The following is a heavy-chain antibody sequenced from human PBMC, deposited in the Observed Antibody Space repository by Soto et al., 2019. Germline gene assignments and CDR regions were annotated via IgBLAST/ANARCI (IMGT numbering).Heavy chain of an antibody. J-gene: IGHJ3*02. CDR1: GFTFSNYA. V-gene: IGHV3-30*04. CDR3: ARGGYCSSTSCYTRRTDAFDI. D-gene: IGHD2-2*02. Sequence: PGGTLRLSCAASGFTFSNYAMHWGRQAPGKGLGRVAVVSYDGSDKFYAVSVKGRFTISRDNSKNTLYLQMNSLRAEDTAVYYCARGGYCSSTSCYTRRTDAFDIWGQGTMVTVSS. CDR2: VSYDGSDK.